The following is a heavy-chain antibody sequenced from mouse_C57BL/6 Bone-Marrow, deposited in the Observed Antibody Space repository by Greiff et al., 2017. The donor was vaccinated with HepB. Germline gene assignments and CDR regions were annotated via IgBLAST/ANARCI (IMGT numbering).Heavy chain of an antibody. CDR3: ARDRWYYFDY. CDR2: ISDGGSYT. J-gene: IGHJ2*01. Sequence: DVKLVESGGGLVKPGGSLKLSCAASGFTFSSYAMSWVRQTPEKRLEWVATISDGGSYTYYPDNVKGRFTISRDNAKNNLYLQMSHLKSEDTAMYYCARDRWYYFDYWGQGTTLTVSS. CDR1: GFTFSSYA. V-gene: IGHV5-4*01.